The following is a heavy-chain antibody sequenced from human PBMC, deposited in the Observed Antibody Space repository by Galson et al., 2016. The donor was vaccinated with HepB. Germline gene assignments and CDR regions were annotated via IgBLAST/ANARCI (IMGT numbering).Heavy chain of an antibody. V-gene: IGHV4-39*01. J-gene: IGHJ4*02. CDR3: ASIFPYTNYVGSFDY. CDR1: GGSISTSSYY. Sequence: SETLSLTCTVSGGSISTSSYYGGWIRQPPGKGLEWIVSVSYSETTYYNPSLKSRVTTSVDTSKNQFSLKLRSVTAADTAVYYCASIFPYTNYVGSFDYWGQGALVTFAS. D-gene: IGHD3-16*01. CDR2: VSYSETT.